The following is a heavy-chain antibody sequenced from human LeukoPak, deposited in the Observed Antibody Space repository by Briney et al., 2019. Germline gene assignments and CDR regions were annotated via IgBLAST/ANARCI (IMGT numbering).Heavy chain of an antibody. CDR2: IYNDGRT. CDR3: ARGLFLSGYLDAFDI. Sequence: TGGSLRFSCAASGFTVNNKYMTWVRQAPGKGLEWVSLIYNDGRTYYADSVKGRCTISRDNLKNVLYLQMNSLKVEDTALYYCARGLFLSGYLDAFDIWGQGTVVTVSS. V-gene: IGHV3-53*01. J-gene: IGHJ3*02. CDR1: GFTVNNKY. D-gene: IGHD3-22*01.